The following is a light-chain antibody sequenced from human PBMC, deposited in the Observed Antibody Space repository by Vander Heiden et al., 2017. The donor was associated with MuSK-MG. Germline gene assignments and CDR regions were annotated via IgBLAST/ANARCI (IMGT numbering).Light chain of an antibody. CDR2: DDS. CDR1: NIGRKS. J-gene: IGLJ2*01. V-gene: IGLV3-21*02. CDR3: QVWDTVSDHLVV. Sequence: SYVMTQPPPVSGAPGQQATIPGGGNNIGRKSVHWYQRKPGQAPVLVVYDDSDRPSGIPERFSGSNSGNTATLTISTVEAGDEADYYCQVWDTVSDHLVVFGGGTKLTVL.